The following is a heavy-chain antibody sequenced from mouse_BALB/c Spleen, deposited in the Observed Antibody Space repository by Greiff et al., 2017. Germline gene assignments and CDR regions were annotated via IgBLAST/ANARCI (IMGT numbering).Heavy chain of an antibody. Sequence: EVQLQESGPGLVKPSQSLSLTCSVTGYSITSGYYWNWIRQFPGNKLEWMGYISYDGSNNYNPSLKNRISITRDTSKNQFFLKLNSVTTEDTATYYCAREGLYQRGAMDYWGQGTSVTVSS. J-gene: IGHJ4*01. CDR3: AREGLYQRGAMDY. CDR2: ISYDGSN. D-gene: IGHD3-3*01. CDR1: GYSITSGYY. V-gene: IGHV3-6*02.